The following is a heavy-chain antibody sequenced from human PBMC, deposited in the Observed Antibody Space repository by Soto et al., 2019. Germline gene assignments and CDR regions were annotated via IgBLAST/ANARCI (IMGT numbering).Heavy chain of an antibody. J-gene: IGHJ5*02. CDR2: TYYRSKWYN. V-gene: IGHV6-1*01. CDR3: ARDQHEAAAGRNWFDP. CDR1: GDSVSSNSAA. D-gene: IGHD6-13*01. Sequence: PSQTLSLTCAISGDSVSSNSAAWNWIRQSPSRGLEWLGRTYYRSKWYNDYAVSVKSRITINPDTSKNQFSLQLNSVTPEDTAVYYCARDQHEAAAGRNWFDPWGQGNLVPVSS.